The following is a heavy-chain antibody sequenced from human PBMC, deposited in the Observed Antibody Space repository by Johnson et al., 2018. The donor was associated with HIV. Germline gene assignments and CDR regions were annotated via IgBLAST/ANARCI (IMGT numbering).Heavy chain of an antibody. J-gene: IGHJ3*02. V-gene: IGHV3-23*04. CDR2: ISSSGGNT. D-gene: IGHD6-19*01. CDR1: GFTFSSYA. Sequence: VQLVESGGGLVQPGRSLRLSCAASGFTFSSYAMSWVRQAPGKGLECVSSISSSGGNTYYADSVKGRFTISRDNAKNSLYLQMNSLRAEDTAVYYCARERSGWYGDAFDIWGQGTMVTVSS. CDR3: ARERSGWYGDAFDI.